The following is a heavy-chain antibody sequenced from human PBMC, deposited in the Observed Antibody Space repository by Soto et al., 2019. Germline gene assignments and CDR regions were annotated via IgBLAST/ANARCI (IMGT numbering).Heavy chain of an antibody. CDR3: AKGESSSSFWGIYGMDV. V-gene: IGHV3-23*01. Sequence: PGGSQRLSYAASGFTFSSYAVSWVRQAPGKGLEWVSAISGSGGSTYYADSVKGRFTISRDNTKNTLYLQMNSLRAEDTAVYYCAKGESSSSFWGIYGMDVWGQGTTVTVSS. D-gene: IGHD6-6*01. J-gene: IGHJ6*02. CDR2: ISGSGGST. CDR1: GFTFSSYA.